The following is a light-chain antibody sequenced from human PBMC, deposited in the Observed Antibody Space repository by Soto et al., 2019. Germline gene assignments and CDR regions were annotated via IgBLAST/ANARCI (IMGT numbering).Light chain of an antibody. Sequence: ALTQPASVSGSPGQSITISCTGTSSDVGGYNYVSWYQHPPGKAPKLIIYDVSNRPSGVSYRFSGSKSGNTASLTISGLQPEDEADYYCSSYTTSNTRQIVFGTGTKVTVL. CDR2: DVS. V-gene: IGLV2-14*03. CDR3: SSYTTSNTRQIV. J-gene: IGLJ1*01. CDR1: SSDVGGYNY.